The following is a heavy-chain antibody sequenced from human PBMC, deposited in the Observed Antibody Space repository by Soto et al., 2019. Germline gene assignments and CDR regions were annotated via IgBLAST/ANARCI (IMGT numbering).Heavy chain of an antibody. CDR3: ARIASYGDILFDF. V-gene: IGHV3-48*01. D-gene: IGHD4-17*01. CDR2: ISSRHTI. CDR1: GFTFSDNN. Sequence: EVQLVESGGGSVQPGGSLRLSGAASGFTFSDNNMNGVRQAPGKGLEWVSYISSRHTIYYADSVKGRFTISRDNAKNSLYLQMNGLRAEDTAVYYCARIASYGDILFDFWGQGMLVTVSS. J-gene: IGHJ4*02.